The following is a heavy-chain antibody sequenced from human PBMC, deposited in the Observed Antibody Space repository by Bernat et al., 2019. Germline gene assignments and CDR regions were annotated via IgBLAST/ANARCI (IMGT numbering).Heavy chain of an antibody. V-gene: IGHV3-9*01. CDR1: GFTFDDYA. CDR3: AKALNWGHLNYWYFDL. J-gene: IGHJ2*01. CDR2: ISWNRGSI. D-gene: IGHD7-27*01. Sequence: EVQLVESGGGLVQPGRSLRLSCAASGFTFDDYAMHWVRQAPGKGLEWVSGISWNRGSIGYADSVKGRFTISRDNAKNSLYLQMNSLRAEDTALYYCAKALNWGHLNYWYFDLWGRGTLVTVSS.